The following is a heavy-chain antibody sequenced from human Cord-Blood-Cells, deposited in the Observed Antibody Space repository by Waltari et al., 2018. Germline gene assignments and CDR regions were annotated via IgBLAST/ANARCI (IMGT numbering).Heavy chain of an antibody. V-gene: IGHV1-69*01. CDR3: ARAYRYSGSYYFDY. J-gene: IGHJ4*02. D-gene: IGHD1-26*01. CDR2: IIPIFGTA. Sequence: QVQLVQSGAEVKKPGSSVKVSCKASGGTFSSYAISWVRQAPGQGLEWMGGIIPIFGTANYAQKFQGRVTITADESTSTAYMELSSLRSEDTAVYYCARAYRYSGSYYFDYWGQGTLVTVSS. CDR1: GGTFSSYA.